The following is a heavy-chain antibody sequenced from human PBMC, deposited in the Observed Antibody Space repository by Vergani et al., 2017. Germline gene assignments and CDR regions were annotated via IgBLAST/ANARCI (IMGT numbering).Heavy chain of an antibody. Sequence: QVQLVESGGGVVQPGRSLRLSCAASGFTFSSYGMHWVRQAPGKGLEWVAVIWYDGSNKYYADSVKGRFTISRDNSKNTLYLQMNSLRAEDTDVYYCARERELLGAFDIWGQGTMVTVSS. D-gene: IGHD1-26*01. CDR2: IWYDGSNK. CDR1: GFTFSSYG. CDR3: ARERELLGAFDI. J-gene: IGHJ3*02. V-gene: IGHV3-33*01.